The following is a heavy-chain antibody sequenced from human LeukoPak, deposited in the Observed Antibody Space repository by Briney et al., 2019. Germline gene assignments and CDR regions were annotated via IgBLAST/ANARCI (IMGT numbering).Heavy chain of an antibody. D-gene: IGHD2-15*01. CDR2: IIPIFGTA. CDR1: GGTFNIYA. CDR3: AVYLGYCSGGSCPFDG. J-gene: IGHJ5*02. Sequence: SVNVSYKSSGGTFNIYAIRWVRRAPGQGLEWMGGIIPIFGTANYTQKFQGRVTVTADKSTNTAYMELSSLRSQDTAVYYSAVYLGYCSGGSCPFDGWGQGTLVTV. V-gene: IGHV1-69*06.